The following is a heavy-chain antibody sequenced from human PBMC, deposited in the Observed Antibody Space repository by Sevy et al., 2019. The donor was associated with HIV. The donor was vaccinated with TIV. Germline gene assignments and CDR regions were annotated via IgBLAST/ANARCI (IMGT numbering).Heavy chain of an antibody. CDR1: GFIFSDYY. CDR2: IGSSGSHK. V-gene: IGHV3-11*04. CDR3: ARVVGGREGFEY. D-gene: IGHD1-26*01. J-gene: IGHJ4*02. Sequence: GGSLRLSCAGTGFIFSDYYMSWIRQAPGKGLDWLSYIGSSGSHKNYADSVKGRFTISRDNAKSSLFLENSLRIEDTAVYFCARVVGGREGFEYWGQGTLVTVSS.